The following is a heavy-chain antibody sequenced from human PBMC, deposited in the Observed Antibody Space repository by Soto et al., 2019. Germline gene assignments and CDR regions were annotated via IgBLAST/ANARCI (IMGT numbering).Heavy chain of an antibody. CDR2: IIPIFGTA. J-gene: IGHJ4*02. V-gene: IGHV1-69*12. CDR3: ARGDYYDSSGSNQFFDY. Sequence: QVKLVQSGAEVKKPGSSVKVSCKASGGTFSSYAISWVRQAPGQGLEWMGGIIPIFGTANYAQKFQGRVTITADESTRTAYMELSSLRSEDTAVYYCARGDYYDSSGSNQFFDYWGQGNLVTVSS. CDR1: GGTFSSYA. D-gene: IGHD3-22*01.